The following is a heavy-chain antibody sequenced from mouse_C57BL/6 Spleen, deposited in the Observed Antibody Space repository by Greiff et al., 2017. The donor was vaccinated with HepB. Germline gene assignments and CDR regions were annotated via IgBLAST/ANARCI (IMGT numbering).Heavy chain of an antibody. CDR1: GFTFSDYY. J-gene: IGHJ2*01. V-gene: IGHV5-16*01. D-gene: IGHD2-4*01. CDR3: ARGIYYDYENYFDY. CDR2: INYDGSST. Sequence: EVQLVESEGGLVQPGSSMKLSCTASGFTFSDYYMAWVRQVPEKGLEWVANINYDGSSTYYLDSLKSRFIISRDNAKNILYLQMSSLKSEDTATYYCARGIYYDYENYFDYWGQGTTLTVSS.